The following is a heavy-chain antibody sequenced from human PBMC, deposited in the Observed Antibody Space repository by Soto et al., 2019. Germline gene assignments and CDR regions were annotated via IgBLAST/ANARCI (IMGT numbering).Heavy chain of an antibody. J-gene: IGHJ3*02. CDR2: ISGSGGST. CDR3: AKDHEITIFGARLYAFDI. D-gene: IGHD3-3*01. Sequence: PGGSLRLSCAASGFTFISYAMSWVRQAPGKGLEWVSAISGSGGSTYYADSVKGRFTISRDNSKNTLYLQMNSLRAEDTAVYYCAKDHEITIFGARLYAFDIWGQGTMVTVSS. CDR1: GFTFISYA. V-gene: IGHV3-23*01.